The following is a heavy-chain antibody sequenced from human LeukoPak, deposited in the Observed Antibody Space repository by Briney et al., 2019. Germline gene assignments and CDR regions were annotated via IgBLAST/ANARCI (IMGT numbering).Heavy chain of an antibody. CDR2: ISSRSSIK. J-gene: IGHJ3*02. D-gene: IGHD1-26*01. CDR3: AREGWDLNALDI. CDR1: GFTFSNYY. Sequence: GGSLRLSCAASGFTFSNYYMSWIRQAPGKGLVWVSYISSRSSIKEYADSVKGRFTISRDNSKNSLYLQMDGLRAEDSAIYYCAREGWDLNALDIWGQGTMVTVSP. V-gene: IGHV3-11*04.